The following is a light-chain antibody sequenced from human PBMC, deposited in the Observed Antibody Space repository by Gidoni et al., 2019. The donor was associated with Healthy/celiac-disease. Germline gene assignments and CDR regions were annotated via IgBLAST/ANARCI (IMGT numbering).Light chain of an antibody. CDR1: QSISSY. V-gene: IGKV1-39*01. Sequence: IQMTQSPSSLSASVRDRVTITCRASQSISSYLNWYQQKPGKAPKLLIYAASSLQSGVPSRFSGSGSGTDFTLTISRLQPEDFATYYCQQSYSTWTFGQGTKVEIK. CDR2: AAS. CDR3: QQSYSTWT. J-gene: IGKJ1*01.